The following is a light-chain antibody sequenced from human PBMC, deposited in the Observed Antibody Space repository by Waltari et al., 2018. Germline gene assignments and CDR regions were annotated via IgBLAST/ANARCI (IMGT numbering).Light chain of an antibody. CDR2: DVS. CDR3: QHRSDWPPIFT. V-gene: IGKV3-11*01. J-gene: IGKJ3*01. CDR1: QSISNY. Sequence: EIVLTQSPATLYLSPGERATLACKASQSISNYLAWYQQNHGQPPRLLLYDVSNRATGIPARFSGSGSGTDFTLTISSLEPEDFAVYFCQHRSDWPPIFTFGPGTKVDIK.